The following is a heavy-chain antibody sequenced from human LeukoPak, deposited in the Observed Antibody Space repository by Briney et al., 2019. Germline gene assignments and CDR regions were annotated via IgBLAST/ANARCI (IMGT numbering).Heavy chain of an antibody. CDR1: GYTFSNYG. CDR2: INPYNGNT. Sequence: ASVTVSCPASGYTFSNYGIIWVRQASGKGLEWMGWINPYNGNTNFGQKVQGRVTMTTDTTTRTVYMELRNLRYDDTAVYYCARSHSSSLRAPFGYWGQGTLVTVSS. V-gene: IGHV1-18*04. CDR3: ARSHSSSLRAPFGY. D-gene: IGHD6-6*01. J-gene: IGHJ4*02.